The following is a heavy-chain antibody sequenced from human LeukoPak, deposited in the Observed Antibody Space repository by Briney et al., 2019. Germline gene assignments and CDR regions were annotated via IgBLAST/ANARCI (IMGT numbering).Heavy chain of an antibody. CDR2: NSGSGGST. J-gene: IGHJ5*02. CDR1: GFTFSSYA. V-gene: IGHV3-23*01. D-gene: IGHD6-6*01. Sequence: GGSLRLSCAASGFTFSSYAMSWVRQAPGKGLEWVSANSGSGGSTYYADSVKGRFTISRDNSKNTLYLQMNSLRAEDTAAYYCAKDRRQLGPSPTWGQGTLVTVSS. CDR3: AKDRRQLGPSPT.